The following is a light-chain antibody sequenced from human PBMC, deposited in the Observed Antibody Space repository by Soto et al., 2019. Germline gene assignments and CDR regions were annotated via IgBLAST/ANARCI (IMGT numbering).Light chain of an antibody. CDR2: DVS. V-gene: IGLV2-11*01. J-gene: IGLJ3*02. Sequence: QSVLTQPRSVSGSPGQSVTVSCTGTSSDVGDYNYVSWYQQPAGKAPKLMIYDVSQRPSGVPGRFSGSKSGNSASLTISGLQAEDEADYYCCSYAGTYTWVFGGGTKLTVL. CDR1: SSDVGDYNY. CDR3: CSYAGTYTWV.